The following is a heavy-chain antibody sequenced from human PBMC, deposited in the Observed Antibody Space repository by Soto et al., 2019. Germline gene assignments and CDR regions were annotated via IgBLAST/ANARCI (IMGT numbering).Heavy chain of an antibody. D-gene: IGHD1-26*01. CDR1: GGSICNGRYY. CDR3: ASGVVGTTTYFDY. J-gene: IGHJ4*02. Sequence: PSETLSLTCTVSGGSICNGRYYWSWIRQHPGKGLEWIGYMYYTETSYYSPSLGSRVTISLDTSKNQFSLELTSVTAADTAVYYCASGVVGTTTYFDYWGQGTLVTVS. CDR2: MYYTETS. V-gene: IGHV4-31*03.